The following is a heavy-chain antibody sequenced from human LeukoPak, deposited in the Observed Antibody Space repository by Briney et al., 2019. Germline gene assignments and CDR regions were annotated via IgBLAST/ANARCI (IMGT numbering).Heavy chain of an antibody. Sequence: GRSLRLSCAASGFNLGRYAMSWVRQAPGRGLEWVSCINTGETTFYADSVKGRFTISRDSSKNNLYLHMTSLRDEDTALYYCAKGAFDVWGQGTVVIVSS. CDR1: GFNLGRYA. J-gene: IGHJ3*01. CDR2: INTGETT. V-gene: IGHV3-23*01. CDR3: AKGAFDV.